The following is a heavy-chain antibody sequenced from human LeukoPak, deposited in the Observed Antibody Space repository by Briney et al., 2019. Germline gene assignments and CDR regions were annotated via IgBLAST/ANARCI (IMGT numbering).Heavy chain of an antibody. CDR1: GGSISSYD. CDR2: IYYSGST. V-gene: IGHV4-59*01. D-gene: IGHD3-10*01. CDR3: AGSGSRSHYSARYFDL. J-gene: IGHJ2*01. Sequence: SETLSLTCTVSGGSISSYDWSWIRQPPGKGLEWIGYIYYSGSTNYNPSLKSRVTISVDTSKNQFSLRLSSVTAADTAVYYCAGSGSRSHYSARYFDLWGRGTLVTVSS.